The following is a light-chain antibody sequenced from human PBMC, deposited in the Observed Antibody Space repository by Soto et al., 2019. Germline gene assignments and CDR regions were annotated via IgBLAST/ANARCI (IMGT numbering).Light chain of an antibody. CDR3: QVWEATGDQVV. Sequence: SYELTQPPSVSVAPGETARISCGGNNVGSRSVHWYQQKPGQAAFLVIYYDSDRPSGIPERFSGSNSGNTATLIISRVEDGDEADYYCQVWEATGDQVVFGGGTKLTVL. CDR2: YDS. V-gene: IGLV3-21*01. J-gene: IGLJ2*01. CDR1: NVGSRS.